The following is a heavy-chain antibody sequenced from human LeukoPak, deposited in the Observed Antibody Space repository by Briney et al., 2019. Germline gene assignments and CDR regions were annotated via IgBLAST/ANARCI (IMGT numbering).Heavy chain of an antibody. CDR3: ARVGTTSPDY. CDR1: GFTFSNYE. V-gene: IGHV3-48*03. Sequence: GGSLRLPCAASGFTFSNYEMNWVRQAPGKGLAWVSYISASAGTIYYADSVKGRFTISRDNAKNSLYLQMNSLRVEDTAVYYCARVGTTSPDYWGQGTLVTVSS. CDR2: ISASAGTI. J-gene: IGHJ4*02. D-gene: IGHD2-2*01.